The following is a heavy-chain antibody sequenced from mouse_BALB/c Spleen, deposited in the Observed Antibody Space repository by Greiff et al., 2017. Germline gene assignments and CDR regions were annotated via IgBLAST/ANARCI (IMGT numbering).Heavy chain of an antibody. CDR1: GFTFSDYY. CDR3: ARDRGGNYWFAY. V-gene: IGHV5-4*02. D-gene: IGHD2-1*01. Sequence: EVKLMESGGGLVKPGGSLKLSCAASGFTFSDYYMYWVRQTPEKRLEWVATISDGGSDTYYPDSVKGRFTISRDKTKNNLYLQMSSLKSEDKARDYCARDRGGNYWFAYWGQGTLVTVSA. J-gene: IGHJ3*01. CDR2: ISDGGSDT.